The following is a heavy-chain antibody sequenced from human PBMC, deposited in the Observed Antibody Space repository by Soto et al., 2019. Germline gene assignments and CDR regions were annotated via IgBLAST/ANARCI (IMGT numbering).Heavy chain of an antibody. J-gene: IGHJ4*02. D-gene: IGHD2-8*01. CDR3: ARVYVLMVYAIPTSPFDY. V-gene: IGHV3-11*01. CDR1: GFTFSDYY. CDR2: ISSSGSTI. Sequence: GGSLRLSCAASGFTFSDYYMSWIRQAPGKGLEWVSYISSSGSTIYYADSVKGRFTISRDNAKNSLYLQMNSLRAEDTAVYYCARVYVLMVYAIPTSPFDYWGQGTLVTVSS.